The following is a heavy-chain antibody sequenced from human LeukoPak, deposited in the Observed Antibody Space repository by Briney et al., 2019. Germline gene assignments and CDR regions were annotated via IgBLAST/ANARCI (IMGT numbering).Heavy chain of an antibody. Sequence: PSETLSLTCTVSGGSISSYYWSWIRQPAGEGVEGIGRIYTSGSTNYNPSFKSRVAISVDKSKNQFSLKLSSVTAADTAVYYCAREPVHYYYYMDVWGKGTTVTVSS. CDR2: IYTSGST. CDR3: AREPVHYYYYMDV. V-gene: IGHV4-4*07. CDR1: GGSISSYY. J-gene: IGHJ6*03.